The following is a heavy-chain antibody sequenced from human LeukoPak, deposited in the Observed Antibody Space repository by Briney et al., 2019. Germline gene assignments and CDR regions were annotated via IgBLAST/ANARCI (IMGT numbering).Heavy chain of an antibody. Sequence: SETLSLTCAVYGGSFSGYYWSWIRQPPGKGLEWIGEINHSGSTNYNPSLKSRVTISVDTSKNQFSLKLSSVTAADTAVYYCARMKQQLVHFRGDIDYWGQGTLVTVSS. J-gene: IGHJ4*02. CDR3: ARMKQQLVHFRGDIDY. D-gene: IGHD6-13*01. V-gene: IGHV4-34*01. CDR2: INHSGST. CDR1: GGSFSGYY.